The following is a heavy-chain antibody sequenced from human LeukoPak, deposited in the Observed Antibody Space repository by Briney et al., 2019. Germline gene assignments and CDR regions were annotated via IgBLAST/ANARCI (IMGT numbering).Heavy chain of an antibody. CDR3: AKDGFDRHFDY. CDR2: ISWNSGSI. J-gene: IGHJ4*02. Sequence: GGSLRLSCAASGFTFDDYAMHWVRQAPGKGLEWVSGISWNSGSIGYADSVKGRFTISRDNAKNSLYLQMNSLRAEDTALYYCAKDGFDRHFDYWGQGTLVTVSS. D-gene: IGHD3-16*01. V-gene: IGHV3-9*01. CDR1: GFTFDDYA.